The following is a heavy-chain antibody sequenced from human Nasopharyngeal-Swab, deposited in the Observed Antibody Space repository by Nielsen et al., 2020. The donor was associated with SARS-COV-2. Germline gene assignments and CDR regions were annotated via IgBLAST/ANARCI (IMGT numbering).Heavy chain of an antibody. CDR1: GFTFSSYA. J-gene: IGHJ4*02. CDR3: AKDPEYSGSWFNY. V-gene: IGHV3-23*01. Sequence: GESLKISCAASGFTFSSYAMSWVRQAPGKGLEWVSALSGSGGSTYYADSVKGRFTISRDNSKNTLYLQMNSLRADDTAVYYCAKDPEYSGSWFNYWGQGTLVTVSS. CDR2: LSGSGGST. D-gene: IGHD1-26*01.